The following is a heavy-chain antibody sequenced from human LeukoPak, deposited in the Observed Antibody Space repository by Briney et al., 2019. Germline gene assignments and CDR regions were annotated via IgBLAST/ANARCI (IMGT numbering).Heavy chain of an antibody. J-gene: IGHJ4*02. CDR3: ARDPEALDY. CDR1: GFSLTSYS. CDR2: IRSSGSTM. V-gene: IGHV3-48*01. Sequence: GGSLRLSCAASGFSLTSYSMNWVRQAPGKGLEWVPYIRSSGSTMYYADSVKGRFTISRDTAKNSLYLQMNSLRGEDTAVYYCARDPEALDYWGQGTLVTVSS.